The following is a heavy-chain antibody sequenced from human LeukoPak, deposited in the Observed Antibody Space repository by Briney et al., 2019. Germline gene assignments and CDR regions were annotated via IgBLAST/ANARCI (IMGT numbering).Heavy chain of an antibody. D-gene: IGHD1-1*01. CDR1: GGSISSYY. CDR2: IYYSGST. J-gene: IGHJ4*02. CDR3: ARVYSVELETLDY. Sequence: SETLSLTCTVSGGSISSYYWSWIRQPPGKGLEWIGYIYYSGSTNYNPSLKSRVTISVDTSKNQFSLKLGSVTAADTAVYYCARVYSVELETLDYWGQGTLVTVSS. V-gene: IGHV4-59*01.